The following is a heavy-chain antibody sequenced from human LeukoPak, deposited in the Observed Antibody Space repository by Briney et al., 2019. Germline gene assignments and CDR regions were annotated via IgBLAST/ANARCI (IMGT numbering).Heavy chain of an antibody. J-gene: IGHJ4*02. CDR1: GGSISSYY. CDR2: IYYSGST. D-gene: IGHD2-2*01. Sequence: SETLSLTCTVSGGSISSYYWSWIRQPPGKGLEWIGYIYYSGSTNYTPSLKSRVTISVATSKNQFSLKLSSVTAADTAVYYCAXGYCSSTSCYRFDYWGQGTLVTVSS. V-gene: IGHV4-59*08. CDR3: AXGYCSSTSCYRFDY.